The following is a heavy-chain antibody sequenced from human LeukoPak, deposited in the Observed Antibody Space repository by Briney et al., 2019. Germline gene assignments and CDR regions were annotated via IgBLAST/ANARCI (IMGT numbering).Heavy chain of an antibody. Sequence: PSQTLSLTCTVSGASIRSGDYYWSWIRQPPGKGLEWIGEINHSGSTNYNPSLKSRVTISVDTSKNQFSLKLSSVTAADTAVYYCARVPLEITVTTKDGMDVWGQGTTVTVSS. D-gene: IGHD4-17*01. CDR1: GASIRSGDYY. J-gene: IGHJ6*02. CDR2: INHSGST. CDR3: ARVPLEITVTTKDGMDV. V-gene: IGHV4-30-4*08.